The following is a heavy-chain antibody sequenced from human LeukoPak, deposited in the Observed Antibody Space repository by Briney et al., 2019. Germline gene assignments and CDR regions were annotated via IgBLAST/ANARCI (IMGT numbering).Heavy chain of an antibody. CDR1: GYTFTGYY. D-gene: IGHD5-18*01. Sequence: SCKASGYTFTGYYMHWVRQAPGQGLEWVAVIWYDGSNKYYADSVKGRFTISRDNSKNTLYLQMNSLRAEDTAVYYCARESFQTAMAYYYGMDVWGQGTTVTVSS. CDR3: ARESFQTAMAYYYGMDV. CDR2: IWYDGSNK. J-gene: IGHJ6*02. V-gene: IGHV3-33*01.